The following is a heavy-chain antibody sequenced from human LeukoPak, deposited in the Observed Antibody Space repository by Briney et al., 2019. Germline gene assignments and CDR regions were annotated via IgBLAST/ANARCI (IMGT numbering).Heavy chain of an antibody. D-gene: IGHD1-26*01. CDR1: GGTFSSYG. V-gene: IGHV1-18*01. J-gene: IGHJ3*02. Sequence: ASVNVSCKASGGTFSSYGISWVRQAPGQGLEWIGWISAYNGNTNYAQKLQGRVTMTTDTSTSTAYMELRSLRSDDTAVYYCASPHSGSYWGGHDAFDIWGQGTMVTVSS. CDR3: ASPHSGSYWGGHDAFDI. CDR2: ISAYNGNT.